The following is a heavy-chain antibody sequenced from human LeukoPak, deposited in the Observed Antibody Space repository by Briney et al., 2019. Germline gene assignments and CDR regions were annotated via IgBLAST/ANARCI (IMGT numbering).Heavy chain of an antibody. CDR2: IYYSGST. CDR1: GGSISSYY. CDR3: ARGVGSPPPGY. V-gene: IGHV4-59*01. J-gene: IGHJ4*02. Sequence: PSETLSLTCTVSGGSISSYYWSWIRQPPGKGLEWIGYIYYSGSTNHNPSLKSRVTISVDTSKNQFSLKLSSVTAADTAVYYCARGVGSPPPGYWGQGTLVTVSS.